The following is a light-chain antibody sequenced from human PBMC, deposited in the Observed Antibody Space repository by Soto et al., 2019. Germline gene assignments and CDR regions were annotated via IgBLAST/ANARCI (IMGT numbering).Light chain of an antibody. Sequence: EIVMTQSPATLSVWPLEIGRRGFGASQSVRNYLAWYQQKPGQAPRLLIHGASTRATGIPARFSGSGSGTEFTLTISSLQSEDFAVYYCQQYDKWPQTFGQGTKVDI. CDR2: GAS. CDR1: QSVRNY. V-gene: IGKV3-15*01. CDR3: QQYDKWPQT. J-gene: IGKJ1*01.